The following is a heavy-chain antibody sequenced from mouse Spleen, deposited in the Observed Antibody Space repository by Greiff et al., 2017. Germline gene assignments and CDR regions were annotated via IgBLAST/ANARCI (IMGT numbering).Heavy chain of an antibody. J-gene: IGHJ3*01. CDR2: ISSGGSYT. CDR3: TRDPGTEFAY. Sequence: EVQGVESGGGLVKPGGSLKLSCAASGFTFSSYTMSWVRQTPEKRLEWVATISSGGSYTYYPDSVKGRFTISRDNTKNTLYLQMSSLKSEDTAMYYCTRDPGTEFAYWGQGTLVTVSA. V-gene: IGHV5-6-4*01. CDR1: GFTFSSYT. D-gene: IGHD4-1*01.